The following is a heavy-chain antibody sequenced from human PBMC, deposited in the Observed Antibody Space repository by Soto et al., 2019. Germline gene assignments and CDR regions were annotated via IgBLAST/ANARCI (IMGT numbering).Heavy chain of an antibody. V-gene: IGHV4-4*02. D-gene: IGHD2-2*01. CDR2: IYHSGST. Sequence: SETLSLTCAVSGVSISSSNWWSWVRQPPGKGLEWIGEIYHSGSTNYNPSLKSRVTISVDKSKNQFSLKLSSVTAEDTAVYYCARDPSIVLVPAATYYYYYYGMDVWGQGTTVTVSS. CDR1: GVSISSSNW. CDR3: ARDPSIVLVPAATYYYYYYGMDV. J-gene: IGHJ6*02.